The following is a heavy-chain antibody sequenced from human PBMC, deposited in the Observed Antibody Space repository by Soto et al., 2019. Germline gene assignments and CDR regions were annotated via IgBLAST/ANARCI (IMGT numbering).Heavy chain of an antibody. CDR3: AKRGVDTFGLSY. J-gene: IGHJ4*02. CDR1: GFTFSRFW. Sequence: EVQLVESGGGLVQPGGSLRLSCAVSGFTFSRFWMHWVRQAPGEGLVWVSRINTDGSSTSYADSVKGRFTISRDNAKNTLYLQMNILRGEDTAMYDCAKRGVDTFGLSYWGQGTLVTVSS. CDR2: INTDGSST. V-gene: IGHV3-74*01. D-gene: IGHD3-10*01.